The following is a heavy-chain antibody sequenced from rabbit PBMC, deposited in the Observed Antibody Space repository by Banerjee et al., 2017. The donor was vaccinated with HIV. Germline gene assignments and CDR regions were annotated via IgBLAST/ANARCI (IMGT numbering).Heavy chain of an antibody. V-gene: IGHV1S47*01. J-gene: IGHJ4*01. CDR3: VRAGYAGYGYAYLFNL. Sequence: QEQLVESGGGLVQPGGSLKLSCKASGFDFSSYGVSWVRQAPGKGLEWIGYIDPVFGSTYYASWVNGRFTISSHNAQNTLYLQPNSLTAADTATYFCVRAGYAGYGYAYLFNLWGPGTLVTVS. CDR1: GFDFSSYG. CDR2: IDPVFGST. D-gene: IGHD6-1*01.